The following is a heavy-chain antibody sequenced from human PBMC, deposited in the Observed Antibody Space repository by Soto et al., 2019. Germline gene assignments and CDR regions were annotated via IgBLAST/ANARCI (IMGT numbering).Heavy chain of an antibody. CDR3: ARDLGAVAAFDS. D-gene: IGHD6-19*01. CDR1: GFIFREYA. J-gene: IGHJ4*02. V-gene: IGHV3-30*04. Sequence: QVHLVESGGGAVRPGTSLRLACAASGFIFREYAMHWVRQAPGKVLDWVAVISYHGSHEDYADSVKGRFTISRDKSKDTLYPQVNSLRNADTATYYCARDLGAVAAFDSWGQGTLVTVAS. CDR2: ISYHGSHE.